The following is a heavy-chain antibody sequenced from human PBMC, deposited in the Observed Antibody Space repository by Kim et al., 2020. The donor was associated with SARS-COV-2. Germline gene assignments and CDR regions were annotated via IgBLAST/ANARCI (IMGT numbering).Heavy chain of an antibody. V-gene: IGHV1-2*02. J-gene: IGHJ4*02. D-gene: IGHD6-6*01. CDR3: ARGKSSSDHFDY. Sequence: TYAQKFQGRVTMTRHTSISTDYMELSRLGSDDTAVYYCARGKSSSDHFDYWGQGTLVTVSS.